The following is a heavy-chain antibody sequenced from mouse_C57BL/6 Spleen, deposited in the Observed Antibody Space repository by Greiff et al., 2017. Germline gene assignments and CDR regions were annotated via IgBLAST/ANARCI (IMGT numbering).Heavy chain of an antibody. CDR3: ARSDPHYYGSSSCAMDD. D-gene: IGHD1-1*01. Sequence: VQLQQSGPELVKPGASVKISCKASGYAFSSSWMNWVKQRPGKGLEWIGRIYPGAGDTNYNGKFKGKATLTADKSSSTAYMQLSSLTSEDSAVYFCARSDPHYYGSSSCAMDDWGQGTTVTVSS. V-gene: IGHV1-82*01. J-gene: IGHJ4*01. CDR2: IYPGAGDT. CDR1: GYAFSSSW.